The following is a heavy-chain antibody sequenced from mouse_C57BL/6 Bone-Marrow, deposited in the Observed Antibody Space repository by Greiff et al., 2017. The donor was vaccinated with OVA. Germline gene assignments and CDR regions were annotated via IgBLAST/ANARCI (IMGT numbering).Heavy chain of an antibody. D-gene: IGHD1-1*01. CDR1: GYSFTDYN. J-gene: IGHJ4*01. Sequence: EVQVVESGPELVKPGASVKISCKASGYSFTDYNMNWVKQSNGKSLEWIGVINPNYGTTSYNQKFKGKATLTVDQSSSTAYMQLNSLTSEDSAVYYCAREHYGRENHYYAMDYWGQGTSVTVSS. CDR3: AREHYGRENHYYAMDY. CDR2: INPNYGTT. V-gene: IGHV1-39*01.